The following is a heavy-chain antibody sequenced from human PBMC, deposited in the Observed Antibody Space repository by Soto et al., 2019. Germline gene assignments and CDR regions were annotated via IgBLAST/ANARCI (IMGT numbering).Heavy chain of an antibody. Sequence: ASVKVSCKAPGHNFANYGITWVRQPPGQGLEWMGWISAYNGNINYAQRVRGRVTLTTDTSATTAYMELRSLRSDDTAVYYCAPLSVSLSGPSGIHVWGQGTTVTVSS. J-gene: IGHJ6*02. CDR1: GHNFANYG. CDR3: APLSVSLSGPSGIHV. CDR2: ISAYNGNI. V-gene: IGHV1-18*01. D-gene: IGHD2-15*01.